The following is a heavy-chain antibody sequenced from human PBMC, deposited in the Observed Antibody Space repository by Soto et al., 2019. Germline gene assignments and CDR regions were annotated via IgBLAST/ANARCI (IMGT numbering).Heavy chain of an antibody. Sequence: QVQLQESGPGLVKPSETLSLTCTVSGGSISSYYWSWIRQPAGKGLEWIGRICTRGSTHYNPSLKSRVTMSVDTSKNQFSRKLSSVTAADTAVYYCARDGGDYYGSGSLPDWFDPWGQGTLVTVSS. V-gene: IGHV4-4*07. CDR1: GGSISSYY. D-gene: IGHD3-10*01. CDR3: ARDGGDYYGSGSLPDWFDP. CDR2: ICTRGST. J-gene: IGHJ5*02.